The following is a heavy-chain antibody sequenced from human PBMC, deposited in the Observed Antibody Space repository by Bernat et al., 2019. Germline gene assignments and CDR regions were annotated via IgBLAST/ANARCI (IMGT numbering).Heavy chain of an antibody. Sequence: QVQLVQSGAEVKKPGASVKVSCKASGYTFTGYYMHWVRQAPGQGLEGMGWINPNSGGTNYAQKFQGWVTMTRDTSISTAYMELSRLRSDDTAVYYCARDLGYCSGGSCSDGMDVWGQGTTVTVSS. D-gene: IGHD2-15*01. CDR2: INPNSGGT. CDR1: GYTFTGYY. CDR3: ARDLGYCSGGSCSDGMDV. J-gene: IGHJ6*02. V-gene: IGHV1-2*04.